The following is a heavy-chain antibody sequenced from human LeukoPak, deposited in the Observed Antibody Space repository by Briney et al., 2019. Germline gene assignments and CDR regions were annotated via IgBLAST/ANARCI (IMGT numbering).Heavy chain of an antibody. Sequence: ASVKVSCMASGYTFTSYGISWVRQAPGQGLEWMGWISAYNGNTNYAQKLQGRVTMTTDTSTSTAYMELRSLRSDDTAVYYCARDLEYRGYCSSTSCHTGGYWGQGTLVTVSS. CDR2: ISAYNGNT. CDR3: ARDLEYRGYCSSTSCHTGGY. V-gene: IGHV1-18*01. D-gene: IGHD2-2*02. CDR1: GYTFTSYG. J-gene: IGHJ4*02.